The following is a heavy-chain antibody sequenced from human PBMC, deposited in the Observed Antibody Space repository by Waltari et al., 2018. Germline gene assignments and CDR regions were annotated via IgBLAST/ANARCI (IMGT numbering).Heavy chain of an antibody. J-gene: IGHJ4*02. CDR3: ARDKSVYSYQPIDY. V-gene: IGHV1-18*01. CDR1: GFTFTSYG. Sequence: QVQLVQSGAEVKKPGASVKVSCKTSGFTFTSYGISWVRQAPGHGLEWMGWISAYNGNTNSAQKLQGRVTMTTDTSTSTAYMELRSLRSDDTAVYYCARDKSVYSYQPIDYWGQGTLVTVSS. CDR2: ISAYNGNT. D-gene: IGHD6-13*01.